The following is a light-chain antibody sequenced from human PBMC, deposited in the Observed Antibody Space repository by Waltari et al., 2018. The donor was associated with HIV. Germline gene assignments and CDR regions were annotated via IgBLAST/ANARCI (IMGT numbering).Light chain of an antibody. CDR3: ASWDDSLPGHV. CDR2: RND. Sequence: QSVLTQPPSVSATPGQTINISCSGSRYNIGGNFVFWYQQVATTAPRLLVYRNDQRPSGVSDRFSGFRLGTSASLAISGLRSEDEGNYYCASWDDSLPGHVFGTGT. CDR1: RYNIGGNF. J-gene: IGLJ1*01. V-gene: IGLV1-47*01.